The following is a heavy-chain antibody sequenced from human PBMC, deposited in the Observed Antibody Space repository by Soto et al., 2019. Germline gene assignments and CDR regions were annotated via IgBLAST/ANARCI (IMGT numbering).Heavy chain of an antibody. J-gene: IGHJ4*02. CDR1: GFTFTSSA. D-gene: IGHD2-8*01. Sequence: SVKVSCKASGFTFTSSAFQWVRQARGQRLEWIGWIAVGSSYTNYAQRFQDRVTLTRDMSTATTYMELSRLTSEDTAIYYCAADATAWQQMVPSDYWGQGTLVTVSS. CDR3: AADATAWQQMVPSDY. V-gene: IGHV1-58*01. CDR2: IAVGSSYT.